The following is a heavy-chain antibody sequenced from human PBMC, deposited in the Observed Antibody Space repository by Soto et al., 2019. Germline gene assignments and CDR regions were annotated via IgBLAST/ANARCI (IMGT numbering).Heavy chain of an antibody. CDR2: SDHSGST. J-gene: IGHJ4*01. D-gene: IGHD3-9*01. V-gene: IGHV4-34*01. CDR3: ARGDPLTGYNY. Sequence: SETLSLTCAVYGGSFSDYYWSWIRQPPGKGLEWIGESDHSGSTNCSPSLKSRVTISVDTSKNLFSLKLNSVTAADTAVYYCARGDPLTGYNYWGHGLLVTAPQ. CDR1: GGSFSDYY.